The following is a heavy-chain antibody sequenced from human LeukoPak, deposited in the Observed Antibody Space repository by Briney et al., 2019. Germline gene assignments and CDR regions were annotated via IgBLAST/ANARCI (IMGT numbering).Heavy chain of an antibody. J-gene: IGHJ4*02. Sequence: SETLSLTCTVSGGSISSSSYYWGWIRQPPGKGLEWIGSIYYSGSTYYNPSLKSRVTISVDTSKNQFSLKLSSVTAADTAVYYCARDSQWFGELSPLDYWSQGTLVTVSS. CDR2: IYYSGST. CDR1: GGSISSSSYY. CDR3: ARDSQWFGELSPLDY. V-gene: IGHV4-39*07. D-gene: IGHD3-10*01.